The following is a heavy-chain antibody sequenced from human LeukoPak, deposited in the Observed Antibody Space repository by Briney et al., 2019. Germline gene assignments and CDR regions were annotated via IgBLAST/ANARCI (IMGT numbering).Heavy chain of an antibody. J-gene: IGHJ4*02. CDR3: ATLQADMVRGPEEDY. CDR1: GFTFSSYG. D-gene: IGHD3-10*01. V-gene: IGHV3-30*02. CDR2: IRYDGSNK. Sequence: PGGSLRLSCAASGFTFSSYGMHWVRQAPGKGLEWVAFIRYDGSNKYYADSVKGRFTISRDNSKNTLYLQMNSLRAEDTAVYYCATLQADMVRGPEEDYWGQGTLVTVSS.